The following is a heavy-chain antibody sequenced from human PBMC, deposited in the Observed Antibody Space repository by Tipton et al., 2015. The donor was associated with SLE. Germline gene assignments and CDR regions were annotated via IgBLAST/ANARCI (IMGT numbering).Heavy chain of an antibody. CDR2: MHNSGDS. Sequence: TLSLTCKVSGISISTHYWSWIRQPPGKGLEWIGQMHNSGDSTYNPSLKSRVTMSVDTSKNQFSLKLSSVTAADTAVYFCARPIVGVAAFHIWGPGTMVTVSS. CDR1: GISISTHY. V-gene: IGHV4-59*11. J-gene: IGHJ3*02. CDR3: ARPIVGVAAFHI. D-gene: IGHD1-26*01.